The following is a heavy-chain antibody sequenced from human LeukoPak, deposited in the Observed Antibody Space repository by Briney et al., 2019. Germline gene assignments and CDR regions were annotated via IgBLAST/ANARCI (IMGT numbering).Heavy chain of an antibody. CDR3: ARYCSSTSCHTGSSYFDY. V-gene: IGHV4-34*01. J-gene: IGHJ4*02. CDR1: GGSFSGYY. CDR2: INHSGST. Sequence: PSETLSLTCAVYGGSFSGYYWSWIRQPPGKGLEWIGEINHSGSTNYNPSLKSRVTISVDTSKNQFSLKLSSVTAADTAVYYCARYCSSTSCHTGSSYFDYWGQGTLVTVSS. D-gene: IGHD2-2*02.